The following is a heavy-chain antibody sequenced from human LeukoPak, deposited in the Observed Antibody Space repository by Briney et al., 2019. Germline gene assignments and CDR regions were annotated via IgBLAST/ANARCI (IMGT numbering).Heavy chain of an antibody. J-gene: IGHJ4*02. D-gene: IGHD2/OR15-2a*01. Sequence: GASVKVSCTPSGYTFTSYDVNWVRQATGQGLEWVGGVNPRTGRTGYAQKFLGRVTMTRDTSRSTVYMKLHNLTSEDSGMYYCARDTSAHGGPKPGVIGHWGQGTLVTVSS. V-gene: IGHV1-8*01. CDR2: VNPRTGRT. CDR3: ARDTSAHGGPKPGVIGH. CDR1: GYTFTSYD.